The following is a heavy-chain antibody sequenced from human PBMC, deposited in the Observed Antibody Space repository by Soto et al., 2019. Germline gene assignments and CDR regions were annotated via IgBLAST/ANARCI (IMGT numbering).Heavy chain of an antibody. CDR1: GFTFSSYA. Sequence: EVQLLESGGGLVQPGGSLRLSCAASGFTFSSYAMSWVRQAPGKGLEWVSAISGSGGSTYYADSVKGRFTISRDNSKNTLYLQMNSRRAEDTAVYYCAKGVHYYDSSGYVNFDYWGQGTLVTVSS. D-gene: IGHD3-22*01. CDR3: AKGVHYYDSSGYVNFDY. CDR2: ISGSGGST. J-gene: IGHJ4*02. V-gene: IGHV3-23*01.